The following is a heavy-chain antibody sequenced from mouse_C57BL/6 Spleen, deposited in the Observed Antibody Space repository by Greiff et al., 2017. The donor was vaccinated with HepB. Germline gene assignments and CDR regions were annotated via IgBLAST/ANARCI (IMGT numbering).Heavy chain of an antibody. D-gene: IGHD2-13*01. CDR2: IDPETGGT. CDR1: GYTFTDYE. Sequence: VQLQQSGAELVRPGASVTLSCKASGYTFTDYEMHWVKQTPVHGLEWIGGIDPETGGTAYNQKFKGKAILTADKSSSTAYMEHRSLTSEDSAVYYCARGGGDLFAYWGQGTLVTVSA. CDR3: ARGGGDLFAY. V-gene: IGHV1-15*01. J-gene: IGHJ3*01.